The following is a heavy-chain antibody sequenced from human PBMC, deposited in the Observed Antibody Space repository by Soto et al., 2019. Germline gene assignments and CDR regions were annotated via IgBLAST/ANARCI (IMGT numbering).Heavy chain of an antibody. Sequence: ASVKVSCKASGYTFNSYAMHWVRQAKGKRLEWMGWINAGNGNTKYSQKFQGRVTITRDTSASTAYMELSSLRSEDTAVYYCARGGTTATYYYYGMDVWGQGTTVTVSS. J-gene: IGHJ6*02. D-gene: IGHD4-17*01. V-gene: IGHV1-3*01. CDR2: INAGNGNT. CDR1: GYTFNSYA. CDR3: ARGGTTATYYYYGMDV.